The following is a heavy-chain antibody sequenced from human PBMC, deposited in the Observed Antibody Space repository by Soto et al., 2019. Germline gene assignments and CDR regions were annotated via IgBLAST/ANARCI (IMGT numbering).Heavy chain of an antibody. V-gene: IGHV3-11*01. CDR2: ISSSGSTI. Sequence: QVQLVESGGGLVKPGGSLRLSCAAYGFTFSDYYMSWIRQAPGKGLEWDSYISSSGSTIYYADSVKGRFTISRDNAKNSLYLQMNSLRAEDTAVYYCARVVVVPAAAFPGWFDPWGQGTLVTVSS. CDR3: ARVVVVPAAAFPGWFDP. J-gene: IGHJ5*02. D-gene: IGHD2-2*01. CDR1: GFTFSDYY.